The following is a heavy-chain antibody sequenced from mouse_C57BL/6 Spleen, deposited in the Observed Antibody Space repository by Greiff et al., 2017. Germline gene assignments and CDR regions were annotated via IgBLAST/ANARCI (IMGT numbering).Heavy chain of an antibody. V-gene: IGHV5-4*01. D-gene: IGHD1-1*01. CDR1: GFTFSSYA. Sequence: EVKLVESGGGLVKPGGSLKLSCAASGFTFSSYAMSWVRQTPEKRLEWVATISDGGSYTYYPDNVKGRFTISRDNAKNNLYLQMSHLKSEDTAMYYCARELTTVVGDYFDYWGQGTTLTVSS. J-gene: IGHJ2*01. CDR2: ISDGGSYT. CDR3: ARELTTVVGDYFDY.